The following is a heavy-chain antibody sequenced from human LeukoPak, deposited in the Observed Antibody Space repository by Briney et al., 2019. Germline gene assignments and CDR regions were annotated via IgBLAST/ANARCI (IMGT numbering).Heavy chain of an antibody. CDR1: GGSISSSSYY. CDR2: IYYSGST. V-gene: IGHV4-39*01. J-gene: IGHJ4*02. CDR3: ARRPYGPYYFDY. Sequence: SETLSLTCTVSGGSISSSSYYWGWIRQPPGKGLEWIGSIYYSGSTYYNPSLKSRVTISVDTSKNQFSLKLSSVTAADTAVYYCARRPYGPYYFDYWGQGTLVTVPS. D-gene: IGHD3-10*01.